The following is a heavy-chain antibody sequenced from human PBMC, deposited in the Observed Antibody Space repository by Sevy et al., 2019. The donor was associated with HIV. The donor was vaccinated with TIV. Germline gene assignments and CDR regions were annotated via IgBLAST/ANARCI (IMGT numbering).Heavy chain of an antibody. Sequence: SETLSLTFTVSGGSISSSSYYWGWIRQPPGKGLEWIGSIYYSGSTYYNPSLKSRVTISVATSKNQFSLKLSSVTAADTAVYYCARHSPSSSGWYKEKDYYYYGMDVWGQGTTVTVSS. V-gene: IGHV4-39*01. CDR3: ARHSPSSSGWYKEKDYYYYGMDV. D-gene: IGHD6-19*01. J-gene: IGHJ6*02. CDR2: IYYSGST. CDR1: GGSISSSSYY.